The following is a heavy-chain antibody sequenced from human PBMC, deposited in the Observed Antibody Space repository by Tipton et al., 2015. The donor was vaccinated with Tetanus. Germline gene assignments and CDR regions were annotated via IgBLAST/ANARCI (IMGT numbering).Heavy chain of an antibody. D-gene: IGHD1-14*01. Sequence: SLRLSCAASGFSFSNYDMYWARQAAGKGLEWLAVVSHDGSNENMADSVKGRFTISRDNSKSTLFLQMSSLRPEDTAVYYCAEASVFTTNNRGAWFASWGLGTLVTVSS. CDR1: GFSFSNYD. J-gene: IGHJ5*01. CDR2: VSHDGSNE. V-gene: IGHV3-30*18. CDR3: AEASVFTTNNRGAWFAS.